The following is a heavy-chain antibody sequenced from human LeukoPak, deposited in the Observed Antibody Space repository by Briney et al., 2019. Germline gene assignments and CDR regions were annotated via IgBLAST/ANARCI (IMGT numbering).Heavy chain of an antibody. Sequence: GGSLRLSCAASGFTFSSFGMNWVRQAPGKGLEWVSYISSSGNTIYYADSVKGRFTISRDNAKNSLYLQLNSLRPEDTAVYYCAREWGSYSRGGDYWGQGTLVTVSS. CDR3: AREWGSYSRGGDY. CDR2: ISSSGNTI. CDR1: GFTFSSFG. J-gene: IGHJ4*02. V-gene: IGHV3-48*01. D-gene: IGHD1-26*01.